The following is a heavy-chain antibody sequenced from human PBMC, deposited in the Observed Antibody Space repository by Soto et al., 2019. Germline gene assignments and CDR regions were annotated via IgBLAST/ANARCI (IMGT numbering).Heavy chain of an antibody. Sequence: PGESLKISCKGSGYSFNSYWISWVRQMPGKGLEWMGRIDPSDSYTNYSPSFQGHVTISADKSISTAYLQWSSLKASDTAMYYCARRHSSSSAFDPWGQGTLVTAPQ. V-gene: IGHV5-10-1*01. J-gene: IGHJ5*02. CDR1: GYSFNSYW. CDR2: IDPSDSYT. D-gene: IGHD6-13*01. CDR3: ARRHSSSSAFDP.